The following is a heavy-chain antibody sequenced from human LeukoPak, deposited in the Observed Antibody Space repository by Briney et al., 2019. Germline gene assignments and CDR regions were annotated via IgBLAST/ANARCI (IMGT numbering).Heavy chain of an antibody. Sequence: GGSLRLSCAASGFTFISYTMSWVRQAPGKGLEWVSTISGSGGSSDYAESVKGRFTISRDNSKNTVYVQMTSLRAEDTAVYYCAKGSGYSGPPDWGQGTLVTVSA. CDR2: ISGSGGSS. J-gene: IGHJ4*02. V-gene: IGHV3-23*01. D-gene: IGHD5-12*01. CDR1: GFTFISYT. CDR3: AKGSGYSGPPD.